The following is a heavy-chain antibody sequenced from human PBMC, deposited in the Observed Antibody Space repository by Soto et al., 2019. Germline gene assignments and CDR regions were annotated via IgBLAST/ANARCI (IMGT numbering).Heavy chain of an antibody. D-gene: IGHD6-19*01. CDR1: GFTVSSNY. CDR3: ARTSSGWPLYMDV. V-gene: IGHV3-53*04. J-gene: IGHJ6*03. CDR2: IYSGGST. Sequence: GGSLRLSCAASGFTVSSNYMSWVRQAPGKGLEWVSVIYSGGSTYYADSVKGRFTISRHNSKNTLYLQMNSLRAEDTAVYYCARTSSGWPLYMDVRGKGTTVTVSS.